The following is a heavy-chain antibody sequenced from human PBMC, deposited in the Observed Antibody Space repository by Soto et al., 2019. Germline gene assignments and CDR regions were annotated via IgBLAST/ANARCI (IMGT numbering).Heavy chain of an antibody. J-gene: IGHJ6*03. Sequence: GGSLRLSCAASGFTFSSYAMSWVRQAPGKGLEWVSAISGSGGSTYYADSVKGRFTISRDNSKNTLYLQMNSLRAEDTAVYYCANQPYYCSSTSCSDIYYYYYMDVWGKGTTVTVSS. CDR3: ANQPYYCSSTSCSDIYYYYYMDV. CDR1: GFTFSSYA. D-gene: IGHD2-2*01. V-gene: IGHV3-23*01. CDR2: ISGSGGST.